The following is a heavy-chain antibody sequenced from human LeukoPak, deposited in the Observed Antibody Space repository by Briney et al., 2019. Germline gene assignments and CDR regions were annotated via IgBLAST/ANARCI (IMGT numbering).Heavy chain of an antibody. V-gene: IGHV3-21*01. CDR3: ARDFRGVADNWFDP. J-gene: IGHJ5*02. Sequence: GGSLRLSCVASGFTFSGYSMNWVRQAPGKGLEWVSSITSRSNHIDYADSVKGRFTISRDNSKNTLYLQMNSLRAEDTAVYYCARDFRGVADNWFDPWGQGTLVTVSS. CDR1: GFTFSGYS. CDR2: ITSRSNHI. D-gene: IGHD6-19*01.